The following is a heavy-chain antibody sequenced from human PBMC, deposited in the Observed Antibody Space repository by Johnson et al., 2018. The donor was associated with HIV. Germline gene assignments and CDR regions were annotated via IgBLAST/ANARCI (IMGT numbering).Heavy chain of an antibody. Sequence: QVQLVESGGCLVQPGGSLRLSCAASGFTFSSYGMHWVRQAPGKGLEWVAVISYDGSNKYHADSVKGRFTISRDNAKNSLYLQMNSLRAEDTALYYCARAPGGSPRAAFDIWGQGTMVTVSS. V-gene: IGHV3-30*03. CDR1: GFTFSSYG. CDR3: ARAPGGSPRAAFDI. CDR2: ISYDGSNK. D-gene: IGHD2-15*01. J-gene: IGHJ3*02.